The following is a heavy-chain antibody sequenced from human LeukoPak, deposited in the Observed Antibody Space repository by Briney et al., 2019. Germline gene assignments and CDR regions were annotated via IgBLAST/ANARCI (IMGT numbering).Heavy chain of an antibody. CDR1: GFTFSSYG. J-gene: IGHJ4*02. Sequence: PGGSLRLSCAASGFTFSSYGMSWVRQAPGKGLEWVSGISGSGGGTYYTDSVKGRFTISRDNSKNTLYLQMNSLRAEDTAVYYCVKGKEKVTMIRGISYNFDYWGQGTLVTVSS. V-gene: IGHV3-23*01. CDR3: VKGKEKVTMIRGISYNFDY. D-gene: IGHD3-10*01. CDR2: ISGSGGGT.